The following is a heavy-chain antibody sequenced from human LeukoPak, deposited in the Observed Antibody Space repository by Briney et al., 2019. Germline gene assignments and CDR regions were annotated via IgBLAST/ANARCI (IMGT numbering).Heavy chain of an antibody. V-gene: IGHV4-59*08. CDR1: GGSINTYY. D-gene: IGHD1-26*01. CDR3: ARHTGGIGLDY. CDR2: IYYSGST. Sequence: TETLSLTCTVSGGSINTYYWSWIRQPPGKGLEWIGNIYYSGSTKYNPSLRSRVTISLDTPTSQFSLKLSSVTAADTAVYYCARHTGGIGLDYWGRGTLVTVSS. J-gene: IGHJ4*02.